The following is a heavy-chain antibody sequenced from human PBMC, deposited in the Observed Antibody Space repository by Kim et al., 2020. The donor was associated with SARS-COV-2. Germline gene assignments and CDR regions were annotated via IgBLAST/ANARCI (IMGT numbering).Heavy chain of an antibody. CDR1: GFTFSSYG. Sequence: GGSLRLSCAASGFTFSSYGMHWVRQAPGKGLEWVAVISYDGSNKYYADSVKGRFTISRDNSKNTLYLQMNSLRAEDTAVYYCAKLAAKWGNIVVVVAAPLYYGMDVWGQGTTVTVSS. CDR3: AKLAAKWGNIVVVVAAPLYYGMDV. J-gene: IGHJ6*02. D-gene: IGHD2-15*01. V-gene: IGHV3-30*18. CDR2: ISYDGSNK.